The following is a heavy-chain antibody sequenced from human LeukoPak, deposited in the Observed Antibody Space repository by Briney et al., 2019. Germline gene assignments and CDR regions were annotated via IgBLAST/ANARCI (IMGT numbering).Heavy chain of an antibody. D-gene: IGHD3-22*01. Sequence: GGSLRLSCAAAGCTFNNHAMNWVRQAQGKGLEWVSSISGSGGSTYYADSVKGRFTISRDKSKSTLNLQMNSLRADDTAVYYCAKDLRSYYYDSSGYYPHFDYWGQGILVTVSS. V-gene: IGHV3-23*01. J-gene: IGHJ4*02. CDR2: ISGSGGST. CDR1: GCTFNNHA. CDR3: AKDLRSYYYDSSGYYPHFDY.